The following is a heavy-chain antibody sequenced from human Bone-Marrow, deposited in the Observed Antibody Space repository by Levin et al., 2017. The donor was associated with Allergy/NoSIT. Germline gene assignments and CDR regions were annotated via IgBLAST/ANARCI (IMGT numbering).Heavy chain of an antibody. CDR3: VKDSSDSSGYDAFDI. J-gene: IGHJ3*02. CDR1: GFTFSNYA. CDR2: ISGSGDSA. D-gene: IGHD3-22*01. V-gene: IGHV3-23*01. Sequence: SGGSLRLSCAASGFTFSNYAMTWVRQAPGRGLEWVSSISGSGDSADYADSVKGRFTLSRDNSKDTLYLQMNSLRAEDTAVYYCVKDSSDSSGYDAFDIWGQGTMVTVSS.